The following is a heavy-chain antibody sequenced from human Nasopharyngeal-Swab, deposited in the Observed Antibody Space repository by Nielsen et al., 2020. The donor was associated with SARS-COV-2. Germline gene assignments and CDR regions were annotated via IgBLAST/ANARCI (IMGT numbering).Heavy chain of an antibody. CDR3: AKDRDSGDDSDDYYHYYGMDV. Sequence: GESLKISCAASGFTFSTYAISWVRQAPGKGLEWVSVISGSDYSTHYADSVKGRLTISRDNSKNTVSLQMNSLRAEDTAIYYCAKDRDSGDDSDDYYHYYGMDVWGQGTTVTVSS. CDR1: GFTFSTYA. CDR2: ISGSDYST. J-gene: IGHJ6*02. V-gene: IGHV3-23*01. D-gene: IGHD5-12*01.